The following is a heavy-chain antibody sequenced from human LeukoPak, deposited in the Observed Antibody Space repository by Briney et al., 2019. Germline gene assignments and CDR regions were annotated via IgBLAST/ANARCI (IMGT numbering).Heavy chain of an antibody. Sequence: GGSLRLSCAASGFTFSSYSMNWVRQAPGKGLEWVSYISSSGSTIYYADSVKGRFTISRDNAKNSLYLQMNSLRAEDTAVYYCARRYCSGGSCYSVDFDYWGQGTLVTVSS. CDR3: ARRYCSGGSCYSVDFDY. D-gene: IGHD2-15*01. CDR1: GFTFSSYS. V-gene: IGHV3-48*04. J-gene: IGHJ4*02. CDR2: ISSSGSTI.